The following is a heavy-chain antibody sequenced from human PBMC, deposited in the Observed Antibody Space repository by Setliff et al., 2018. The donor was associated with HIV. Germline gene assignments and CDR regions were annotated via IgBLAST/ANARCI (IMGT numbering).Heavy chain of an antibody. CDR2: IYHSGRT. V-gene: IGHV4-38-2*01. CDR3: ARAPITIFGVLIMPGSYDY. J-gene: IGHJ4*02. CDR1: GYSISSSYY. D-gene: IGHD3-3*01. Sequence: TSETLSLTCAVSGYSISSSYYWGWIRQPPGKGLEWIGNIYHSGRTYYNPSLKSRVTISLDTSKNQFSLNLSSVTAAGTAVYYCARAPITIFGVLIMPGSYDYWGQGTLVTVSS.